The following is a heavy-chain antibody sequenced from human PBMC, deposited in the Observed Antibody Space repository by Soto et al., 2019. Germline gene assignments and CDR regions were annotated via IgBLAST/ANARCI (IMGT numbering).Heavy chain of an antibody. CDR2: INGDNGKA. CDR1: GYNFTSYA. Sequence: QVHLVQSGAEVRKPGASVKVSCKASGYNFTSYAIHWVRQAPGQRPECRGWINGDNGKATYSGKFQGRVTSTRDTHETTAFLELSSLTSEDTAVYYCARSQTMVTLVSFRYWGQGTLVTVPS. D-gene: IGHD4-17*01. J-gene: IGHJ4*02. V-gene: IGHV1-3*01. CDR3: ARSQTMVTLVSFRY.